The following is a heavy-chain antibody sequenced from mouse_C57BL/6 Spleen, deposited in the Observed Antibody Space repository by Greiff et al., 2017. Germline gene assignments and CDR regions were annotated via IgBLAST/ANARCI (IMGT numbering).Heavy chain of an antibody. CDR3: ARSRNYGRSSFDY. Sequence: QVQLQQSGAELMKPGASVKLSCKATGYTFTGYWIEWVKQRPGHGLEWIGEILPGSGSTNNNEKFKGKATFTADTSSNTAYMQLSSLTTEDSAIYYCARSRNYGRSSFDYWGQGTTLTVSS. D-gene: IGHD1-1*01. J-gene: IGHJ2*01. CDR2: ILPGSGST. CDR1: GYTFTGYW. V-gene: IGHV1-9*01.